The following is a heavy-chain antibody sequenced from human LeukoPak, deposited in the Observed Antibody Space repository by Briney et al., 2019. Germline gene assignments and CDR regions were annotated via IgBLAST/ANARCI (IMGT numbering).Heavy chain of an antibody. CDR1: GFTFSSYA. D-gene: IGHD3-22*01. J-gene: IGHJ4*02. V-gene: IGHV3-30*18. CDR2: ISYDGSNK. Sequence: GGSLRLSCAASGFTFSSYAMSWVRQAPGKGLERGAVISYDGSNKYYADSVKGRFTISRDNSKNTLYLQMNSLRAEDTAVYDCANTPPLGYYYDSSGWVPTVDYWGQGALVTVSS. CDR3: ANTPPLGYYYDSSGWVPTVDY.